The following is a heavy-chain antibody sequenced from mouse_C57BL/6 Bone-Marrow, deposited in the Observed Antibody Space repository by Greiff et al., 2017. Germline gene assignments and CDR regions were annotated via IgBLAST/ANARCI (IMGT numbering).Heavy chain of an antibody. CDR3: AREGLYSNYVVLFDY. Sequence: VQLQQPGTELVKPGASVKLTCKASGYTFTSYWMHWVKQRPGQGLEWIGNINPSNGGTNYNEKFKSKATLTVDKSSSTAYMQLSSLTSEDSAVYYCAREGLYSNYVVLFDYWGQGTTLTVSS. CDR1: GYTFTSYW. J-gene: IGHJ2*01. V-gene: IGHV1-53*01. D-gene: IGHD2-5*01. CDR2: INPSNGGT.